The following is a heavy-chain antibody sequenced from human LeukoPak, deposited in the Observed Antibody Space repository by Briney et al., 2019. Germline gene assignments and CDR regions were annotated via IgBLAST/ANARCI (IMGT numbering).Heavy chain of an antibody. CDR3: ARDEAMAAYYYDSSGYWGY. CDR1: GFTFSSYA. V-gene: IGHV3-30-3*01. CDR2: ISYDGSNK. J-gene: IGHJ4*02. Sequence: SGGSLRLSCAASGFTFSSYAMHWVRQAPGKGLEWVAVISYDGSNKYYADSVKGRFTISRDNSKNTLYLQMNSLRAEDTAVYYCARDEAMAAYYYDSSGYWGYWGQGTLVTVSS. D-gene: IGHD3-22*01.